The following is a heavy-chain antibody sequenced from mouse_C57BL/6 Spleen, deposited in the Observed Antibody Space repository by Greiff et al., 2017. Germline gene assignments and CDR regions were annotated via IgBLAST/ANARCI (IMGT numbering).Heavy chain of an antibody. J-gene: IGHJ3*01. CDR3: ARSLLYYDYDGTRFPFAY. CDR2: IDPSDSYT. Sequence: QVQLQQPGAELVMPGASVKLSCKASGYTFTSYWMHWVKQRPGQGLEWIGEIDPSDSYTNYNQKFKGKSTLTVDKSSSTAYMQLSSLPSEDSAVYDCARSLLYYDYDGTRFPFAYWGQGTLVTVSA. V-gene: IGHV1-69*01. CDR1: GYTFTSYW. D-gene: IGHD2-4*01.